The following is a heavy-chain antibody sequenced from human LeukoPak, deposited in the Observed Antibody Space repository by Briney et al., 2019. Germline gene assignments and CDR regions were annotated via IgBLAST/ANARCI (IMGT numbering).Heavy chain of an antibody. CDR2: IYYSGTA. CDR1: GGSISSSSYY. V-gene: IGHV4-39*07. CDR3: AKGAGGFSYYNWFDP. D-gene: IGHD5-18*01. Sequence: SETLSLTCTVSGGSISSSSYYWGWIRQPPGKGLEWIGSIYYSGTAHYNPSLESRVTISVDTSKNQFSLKLASVTAADTAIYYCAKGAGGFSYYNWFDPWGQGTLVTVSS. J-gene: IGHJ5*02.